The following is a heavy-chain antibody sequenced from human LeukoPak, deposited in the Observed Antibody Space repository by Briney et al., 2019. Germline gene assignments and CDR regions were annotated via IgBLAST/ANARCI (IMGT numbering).Heavy chain of an antibody. CDR3: ARGHRITMIVVALDY. D-gene: IGHD3-22*01. V-gene: IGHV1-46*01. CDR2: INPSGGST. CDR1: GYTFTIYY. Sequence: ASVKVSCKASGYTFTIYYMHWVRQAPGQGLEWMGIINPSGGSTSYAQKFQGRVTMTRDTSTSTVYMELSSLRSEDTAVYYCARGHRITMIVVALDYWGQGTLVTVSS. J-gene: IGHJ4*02.